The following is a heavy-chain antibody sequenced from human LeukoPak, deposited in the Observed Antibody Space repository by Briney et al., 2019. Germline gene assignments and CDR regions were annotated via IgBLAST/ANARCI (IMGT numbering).Heavy chain of an antibody. CDR3: ARYHRGSYYFDY. CDR2: IYYGGST. Sequence: SETLSLTCTVSGGSISSYYWSWIRQPPGKGLEWIGYIYYGGSTSYNPSLKSRVTISVDTSKNQLSLKLSSVTAADTAVYYCARYHRGSYYFDYWGQGTLVTVSS. D-gene: IGHD1-26*01. J-gene: IGHJ4*02. CDR1: GGSISSYY. V-gene: IGHV4-59*01.